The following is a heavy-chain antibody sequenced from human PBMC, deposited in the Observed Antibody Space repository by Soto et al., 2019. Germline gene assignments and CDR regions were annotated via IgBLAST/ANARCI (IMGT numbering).Heavy chain of an antibody. V-gene: IGHV4-59*01. D-gene: IGHD2-15*01. CDR1: GGSISSYY. CDR3: ARVGVRYCSGGSCYSAGYFDY. Sequence: PSETLSLTCTVSGGSISSYYWSWIRQPPGKGLEWIGYIYYSGSTNYNPSLKSRVTISVDTSKNQFSLKLSSVTAADTAVYYCARVGVRYCSGGSCYSAGYFDYWGQGTLVTVSS. J-gene: IGHJ4*02. CDR2: IYYSGST.